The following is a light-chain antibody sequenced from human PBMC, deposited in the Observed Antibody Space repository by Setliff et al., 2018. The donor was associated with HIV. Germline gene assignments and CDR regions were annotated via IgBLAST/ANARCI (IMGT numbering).Light chain of an antibody. Sequence: SALTQPASVSGSPGQSITISCTGTSSDVGGYIYVSWYQQHPGKAPKLMIYDASKRPSGVSNRFSGSKSGTSASLAITGLQAEDEADYYCQSYDISLSGCVFGGGTKVTVL. CDR3: QSYDISLSGCV. J-gene: IGLJ1*01. V-gene: IGLV2-14*01. CDR2: DAS. CDR1: SSDVGGYIY.